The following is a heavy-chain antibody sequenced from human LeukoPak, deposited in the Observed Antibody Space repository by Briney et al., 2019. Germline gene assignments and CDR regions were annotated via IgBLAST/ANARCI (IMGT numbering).Heavy chain of an antibody. CDR3: ARGQRNYDFWSGYSCFDY. CDR1: GGSISSYY. V-gene: IGHV4-59*12. J-gene: IGHJ4*02. Sequence: SETLSLTCTVSGGSISSYYWSWIRQPPGKGLEWIGYIYYSGSTNYNPSLKSRVTISVDTSKNQFSLELSSVTAADTAVYYCARGQRNYDFWSGYSCFDYWGQGTLVTVSS. CDR2: IYYSGST. D-gene: IGHD3-3*01.